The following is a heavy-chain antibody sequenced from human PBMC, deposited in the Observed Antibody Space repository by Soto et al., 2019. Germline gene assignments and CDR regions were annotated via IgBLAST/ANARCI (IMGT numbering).Heavy chain of an antibody. J-gene: IGHJ6*02. V-gene: IGHV3-30*18. CDR1: GFIFSTYG. CDR2: ISYDGRNK. D-gene: IGHD5-12*01. CDR3: AKDTATAITSYYFYGMDV. Sequence: QMQLVESGGGVVQPGRSLRVSCEASGFIFSTYGMHWVRQAPGKGLEWVAVISYDGRNKYYADSVRGRFTISRDNSKNTQHLQMNSLRGEDTAVYYCAKDTATAITSYYFYGMDVWGQGTTVTVSS.